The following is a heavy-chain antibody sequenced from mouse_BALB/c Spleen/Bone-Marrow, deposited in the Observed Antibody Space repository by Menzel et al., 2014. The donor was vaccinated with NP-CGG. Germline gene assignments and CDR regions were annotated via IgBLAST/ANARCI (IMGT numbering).Heavy chain of an antibody. CDR3: ARRDYAVDY. Sequence: VKLMESGAELVRPGTSVKVSCKASGYAFTNYLIEWVKQRPGQGLEWIGVINPGSGGTNYNEKFKGKATLTADKSSSTPYMQLSSLTSDDSAVYFCARRDYAVDYWGQGTSVTVSS. CDR2: INPGSGGT. CDR1: GYAFTNYL. V-gene: IGHV1-54*01. J-gene: IGHJ4*01.